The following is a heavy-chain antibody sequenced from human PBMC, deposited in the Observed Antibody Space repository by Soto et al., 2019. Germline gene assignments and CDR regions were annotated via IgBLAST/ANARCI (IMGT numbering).Heavy chain of an antibody. V-gene: IGHV1-3*05. J-gene: IGHJ4*02. CDR1: GYTFTSYA. CDR3: ARERALRGRSFGY. Sequence: QVQLVQSGAEEKKPGASVQVSCKASGYTFTSYAMHWVRKAPGQRLEWMGWINDGNGNTKYSQKFQGRVTITRDTSPSTADMELSSLRSEDTAVYYCARERALRGRSFGYWGQGTLVTVSS. CDR2: INDGNGNT.